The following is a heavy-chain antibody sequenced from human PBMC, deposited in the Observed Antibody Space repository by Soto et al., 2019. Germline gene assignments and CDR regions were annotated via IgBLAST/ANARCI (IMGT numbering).Heavy chain of an antibody. J-gene: IGHJ4*02. V-gene: IGHV5-51*01. CDR3: ARLAAQDWGIFAY. CDR2: IYPGDSDT. Sequence: GESLKISREGSRYSLSSPWFGWGGPMPGKGLEWMGIIYPGDSDTRYSPSFQGQVTISADKSISTAYLQWSSLKASDTAMYYCARLAAQDWGIFAYWGQGTLVTVSS. CDR1: RYSLSSPW. D-gene: IGHD3-16*01.